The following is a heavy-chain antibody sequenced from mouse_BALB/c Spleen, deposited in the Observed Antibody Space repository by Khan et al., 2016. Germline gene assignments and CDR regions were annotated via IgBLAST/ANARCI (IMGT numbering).Heavy chain of an antibody. CDR2: ISSGGGNT. D-gene: IGHD2-10*02. CDR3: AWGYGNRAWFAY. J-gene: IGHJ3*01. CDR1: GFTFSSYT. Sequence: EVELVESGGGLVKPGGSLKLSCTASGFTFSSYTMSWVRQTPEKRLEWVATISSGGGNTYYPDSVKGRFTISRDNAKNNLYLQMSSLRSEDTALDYCAWGYGNRAWFAYWGQGTLVTVSA. V-gene: IGHV5-9*03.